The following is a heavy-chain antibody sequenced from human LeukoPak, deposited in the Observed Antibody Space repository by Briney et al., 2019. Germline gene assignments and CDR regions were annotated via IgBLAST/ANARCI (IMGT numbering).Heavy chain of an antibody. V-gene: IGHV3-23*01. J-gene: IGHJ5*02. CDR3: GRYCSGVSCYKGLDP. CDR2: VTGSGDKT. Sequence: GGSLRLSCAASGFTFSNYFMSWVRQAPGKGLAWVSTVTGSGDKTYYADPVKGRFTISRDNSMNTLYLQMNSLRVEDTAVYYCGRYCSGVSCYKGLDPWGQGTLVTVSS. D-gene: IGHD2-15*01. CDR1: GFTFSNYF.